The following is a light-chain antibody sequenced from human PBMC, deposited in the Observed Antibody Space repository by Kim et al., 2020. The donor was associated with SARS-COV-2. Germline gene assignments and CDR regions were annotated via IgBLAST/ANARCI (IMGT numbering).Light chain of an antibody. J-gene: IGKJ4*01. CDR2: GAS. Sequence: SPGERAARTSRASQTVYSKLAWYQQKPGQAPRLLIYGASTRATDVPARFSGSGSGTEFTLTITSLQSEDFGLYYCQQYDKWPPLTFGGGTKVDIK. V-gene: IGKV3-15*01. CDR3: QQYDKWPPLT. CDR1: QTVYSK.